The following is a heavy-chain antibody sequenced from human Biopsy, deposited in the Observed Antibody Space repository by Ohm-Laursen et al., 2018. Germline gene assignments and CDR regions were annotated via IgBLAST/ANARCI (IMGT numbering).Heavy chain of an antibody. J-gene: IGHJ4*02. Sequence: VSSAKVSCKASGDSFTSYAIGWVRQAPGPGLEWLGYINCKTGATNYAQKFPGTVTMTRDTSISTAYLALGSLRSADTAIYYCARDPLNGHKHFDYWGQGSLVTVSS. CDR2: INCKTGAT. CDR1: GDSFTSYA. V-gene: IGHV1-2*02. D-gene: IGHD2-8*01. CDR3: ARDPLNGHKHFDY.